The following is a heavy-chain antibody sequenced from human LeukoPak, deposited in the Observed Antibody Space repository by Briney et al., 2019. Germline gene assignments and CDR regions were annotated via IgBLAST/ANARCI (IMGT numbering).Heavy chain of an antibody. CDR3: ARDAVGYSSSSHFDY. Sequence: PGGSLRLSCAASGFTFSSYWMSWVRQAPGKGLEWAANIKQDGSEKYYVDSVKGRFTISRDNAKNSLYLQMNSLRAEDTAVYYCARDAVGYSSSSHFDYWGQGTLVTVSS. J-gene: IGHJ4*02. D-gene: IGHD6-6*01. V-gene: IGHV3-7*01. CDR1: GFTFSSYW. CDR2: IKQDGSEK.